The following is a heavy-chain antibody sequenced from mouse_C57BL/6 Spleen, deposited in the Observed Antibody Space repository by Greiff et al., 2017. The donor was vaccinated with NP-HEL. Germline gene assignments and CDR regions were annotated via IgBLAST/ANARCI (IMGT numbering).Heavy chain of an antibody. J-gene: IGHJ2*01. CDR1: GYTFTDYE. D-gene: IGHD2-3*01. V-gene: IGHV1-15*01. CDR3: TRGDDGYYGDY. CDR2: IDPETGGT. Sequence: QVQLQQSGAELVRPGASVTLSCKASGYTFTDYEMHWVKQTPVHGLEWIGAIDPETGGTAYNQKFKGKAILTADKSSSTAYMELRSLTSEDSAVYYCTRGDDGYYGDYWGQGTTLTVSS.